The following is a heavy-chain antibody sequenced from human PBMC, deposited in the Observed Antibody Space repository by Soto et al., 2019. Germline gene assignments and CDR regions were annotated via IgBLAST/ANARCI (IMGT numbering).Heavy chain of an antibody. V-gene: IGHV1-69*02. CDR1: GDTFNFYT. CDR2: IIPMLGMS. D-gene: IGHD3-10*01. Sequence: QVQLVQSGAEVKKPGSSVKVSCKASGDTFNFYTISWVRQAPGQGLEWMGRIIPMLGMSNYAQKFQDRVTIIADKSTSTAYMQMSGLRSEDTAIYYCATSYGSGSRPFDYWGQGTLVTVSS. CDR3: ATSYGSGSRPFDY. J-gene: IGHJ4*02.